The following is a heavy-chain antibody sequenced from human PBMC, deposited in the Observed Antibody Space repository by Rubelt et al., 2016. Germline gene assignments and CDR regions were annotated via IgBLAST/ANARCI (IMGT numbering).Heavy chain of an antibody. J-gene: IGHJ3*02. V-gene: IGHV1-2*02. CDR1: GGTFSSYA. Sequence: QVQLVQSGAEVKKPGSSVKVSCKASGGTFSSYAISWVRQAPGQGLEWMGWINPNSGGTNYAQKFQGRVTMTRDTSISTAYMELGRLRSYDTAVYYCARAGWHDAFDIWGQGTMVTVSS. D-gene: IGHD6-19*01. CDR2: INPNSGGT. CDR3: ARAGWHDAFDI.